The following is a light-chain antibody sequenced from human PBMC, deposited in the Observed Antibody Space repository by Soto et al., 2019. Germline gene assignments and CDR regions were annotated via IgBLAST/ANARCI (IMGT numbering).Light chain of an antibody. Sequence: DIVLAQSPGTLSFSPGERATLSCRASQSVSSTYLAWYQQKPGQAPKLLIYDASSRATGIPDRFSGSGSGTDFTLTISRLEPEDFAVYYCQQYGSSGTFGQGTKV. CDR3: QQYGSSGT. CDR1: QSVSSTY. J-gene: IGKJ1*01. V-gene: IGKV3-20*01. CDR2: DAS.